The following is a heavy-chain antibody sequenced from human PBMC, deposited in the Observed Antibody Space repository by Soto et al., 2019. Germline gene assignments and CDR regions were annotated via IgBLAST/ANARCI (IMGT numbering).Heavy chain of an antibody. CDR3: ARHVPAAGYYYGMDV. J-gene: IGHJ6*02. CDR2: IIPIFGTA. V-gene: IGHV1-69*12. CDR1: GGTFSSYA. D-gene: IGHD2-2*01. Sequence: QVQLVQSGAEVKKPGSSVKVSCKASGGTFSSYAVSWVRQAPGQGLEWMGGIIPIFGTADYAQKFQGRVTITADECTSTAYMELSSLRSEDTAVYYCARHVPAAGYYYGMDVWGQGTTVTVSS.